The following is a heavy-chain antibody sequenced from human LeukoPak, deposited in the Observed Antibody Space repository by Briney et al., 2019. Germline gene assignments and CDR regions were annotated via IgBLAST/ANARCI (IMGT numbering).Heavy chain of an antibody. CDR2: ISSNGAGI. CDR1: GFTFSNFE. D-gene: IGHD3-16*01. J-gene: IGHJ4*02. Sequence: GGSLRLSCAASGFTFSNFEMNWVRQAPGKGLEWISYISSNGAGIHYADFVKGRFTISSDNAKSSLSLQMNSLRADDTAVYYCARSKKVGDDSFDFWGQGTLVTVSS. CDR3: ARSKKVGDDSFDF. V-gene: IGHV3-48*03.